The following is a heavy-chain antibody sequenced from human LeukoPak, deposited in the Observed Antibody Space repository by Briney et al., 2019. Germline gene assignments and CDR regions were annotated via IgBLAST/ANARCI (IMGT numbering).Heavy chain of an antibody. CDR2: IYYSGST. D-gene: IGHD5-24*01. J-gene: IGHJ4*02. V-gene: IGHV4-59*01. CDR1: GGSISSYY. Sequence: SSETLSRTCTGSGGSISSYYWSWIRQPPGKGLEWIGYIYYSGSTNYNPSLKSRVTISVDTSKNQFSLKLSSVTDADTAVYYCARLPSRDGYDYWGQGTLVTVSS. CDR3: ARLPSRDGYDY.